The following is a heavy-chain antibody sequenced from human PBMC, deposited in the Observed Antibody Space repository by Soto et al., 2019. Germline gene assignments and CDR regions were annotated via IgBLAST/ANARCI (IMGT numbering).Heavy chain of an antibody. CDR1: GFTFSNYA. CDR3: AKVFDSSGYYCLDY. Sequence: GGSLRLSCAASGFTFSNYAMSWVRQAPGKGLEWVSAIGGSGDWTYYADSVKGRFTISRDNSKNTLYLQMDSLRAEDTAVYYCAKVFDSSGYYCLDYWGEGTLVTVSS. D-gene: IGHD3-22*01. J-gene: IGHJ4*02. V-gene: IGHV3-23*01. CDR2: IGGSGDWT.